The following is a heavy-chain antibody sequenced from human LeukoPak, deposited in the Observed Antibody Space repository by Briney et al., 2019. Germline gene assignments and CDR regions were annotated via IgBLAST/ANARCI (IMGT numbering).Heavy chain of an antibody. D-gene: IGHD3-22*01. Sequence: GGSLRLSCAVSGFTFSSYEMNWVRQAPGKGLEWVSYISSSSTIYHADSVKGRFTISRDNAKNSLYLQMNSLSAEDTAVYYCARGPTSYYDTSGYLDYWGQGTLVTVSS. CDR2: ISSSSTI. J-gene: IGHJ4*02. V-gene: IGHV3-48*03. CDR1: GFTFSSYE. CDR3: ARGPTSYYDTSGYLDY.